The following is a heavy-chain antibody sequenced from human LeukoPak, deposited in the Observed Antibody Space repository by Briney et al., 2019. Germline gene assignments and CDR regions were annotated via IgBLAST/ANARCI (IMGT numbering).Heavy chain of an antibody. Sequence: SETLSLTCTVSGGSISSSSYYWGWIRQPPGKGLEWIGEINHSGSTNYNPSLKSRVTISVDTSKNQFSLKLSSVTAADTAVYYCASEIMITFGGVIAPPDYWGQGTLVTVSS. CDR1: GGSISSSSYY. CDR3: ASEIMITFGGVIAPPDY. V-gene: IGHV4-39*07. CDR2: INHSGST. J-gene: IGHJ4*02. D-gene: IGHD3-16*02.